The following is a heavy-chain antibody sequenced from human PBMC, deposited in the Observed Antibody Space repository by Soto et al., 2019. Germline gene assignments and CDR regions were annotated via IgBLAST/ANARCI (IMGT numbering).Heavy chain of an antibody. J-gene: IGHJ5*02. V-gene: IGHV4-30-2*01. D-gene: IGHD2-2*01. CDR1: GGSISSGGYS. CDR2: IYHSGST. Sequence: QLQLQESGSGLVKPSQTLSLTCAVSGGSISSGGYSWSWIRQPPGKGLEWIGYIYHSGSTYYNPSLKSRVTISVDRSKNQFSLKLSSVTAADTAVYYCAISPRYCSSTSCLNWFDPWGQGTLVTVSS. CDR3: AISPRYCSSTSCLNWFDP.